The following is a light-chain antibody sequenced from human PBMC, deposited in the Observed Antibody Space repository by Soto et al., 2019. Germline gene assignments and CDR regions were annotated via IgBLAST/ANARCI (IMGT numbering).Light chain of an antibody. CDR2: DAF. V-gene: IGKV3-11*01. CDR1: QSVRSY. CDR3: QQRSNWPST. Sequence: EIVLTQSPVTLSLSPGERDTLSCRASQSVRSYLAWYQQKPGQAPRLLIYDAFKRATGIPARFSGSRSGTDFTLAISSLEPEDFAVYYCQQRSNWPSTFGGGTKVEIK. J-gene: IGKJ4*01.